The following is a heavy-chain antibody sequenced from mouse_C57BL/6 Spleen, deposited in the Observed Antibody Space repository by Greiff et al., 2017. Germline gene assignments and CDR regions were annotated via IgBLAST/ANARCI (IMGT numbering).Heavy chain of an antibody. CDR1: GFTFSDYY. CDR3: ARVITTVVATKYFDV. D-gene: IGHD1-1*01. CDR2: INYDGSST. V-gene: IGHV5-16*01. J-gene: IGHJ1*03. Sequence: EVNVVDSEGGLVQPGSSMKLSCTASGFTFSDYYMAWVRQVPEKGLEWVANINYDGSSTYYLDSLKSRFIISRDNAKNILYLQMSSLKSEDTATYYCARVITTVVATKYFDVWGTGTTVTVSS.